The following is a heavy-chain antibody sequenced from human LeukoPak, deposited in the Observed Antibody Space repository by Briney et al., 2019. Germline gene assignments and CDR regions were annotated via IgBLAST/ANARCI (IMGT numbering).Heavy chain of an antibody. CDR1: GGSITGYY. V-gene: IGHV4-59*01. CDR2: VYYRGRT. J-gene: IGHJ4*02. Sequence: KPSETLSLTCTVSGGSITGYYWTWIRQPPGKGLEWIGHVYYRGRTNYNPSLKSRATISVDTSKNQFSLKLSSVTAADTAVYYCARDRAGSSSWWHLDYWGQGTLVTVSS. CDR3: ARDRAGSSSWWHLDY. D-gene: IGHD6-13*01.